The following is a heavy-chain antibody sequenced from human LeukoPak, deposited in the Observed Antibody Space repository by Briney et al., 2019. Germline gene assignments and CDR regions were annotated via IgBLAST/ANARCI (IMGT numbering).Heavy chain of an antibody. CDR1: GASFSSASY. D-gene: IGHD1-26*01. V-gene: IGHV4-61*01. Sequence: SETLSLTCTVSGASFSSASYWTWIRPPPGKGVEWIAHIYNGVNTNYSPSLKGRVTISVVTSKNQFSLRLNSVTAADTTVYYCARSRAFNSGAFDPWGQGSLVTVSS. CDR3: ARSRAFNSGAFDP. CDR2: IYNGVNT. J-gene: IGHJ5*02.